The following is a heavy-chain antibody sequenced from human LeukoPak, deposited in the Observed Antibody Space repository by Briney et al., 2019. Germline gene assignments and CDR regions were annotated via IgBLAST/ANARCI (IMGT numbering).Heavy chain of an antibody. D-gene: IGHD6-13*01. CDR2: IYTSGST. Sequence: SETLSLTCTVSGGSISSYYWSWIRQPAGKGLEWIGRIYTSGSTNYNPSLKSRVTMSGDTSKNQFSLKLSSVTAADTAVYYCARDDPPGIAAAGTSWFDPWGQGTLVTVSS. CDR1: GGSISSYY. V-gene: IGHV4-4*07. J-gene: IGHJ5*02. CDR3: ARDDPPGIAAAGTSWFDP.